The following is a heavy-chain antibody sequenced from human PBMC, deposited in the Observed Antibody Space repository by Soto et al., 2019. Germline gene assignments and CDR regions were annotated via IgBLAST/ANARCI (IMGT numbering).Heavy chain of an antibody. CDR3: ARDVDTSNWFDP. D-gene: IGHD5-18*01. CDR2: VSAYNGNT. Sequence: GASVKVSCKASGYIFSSYGISWVRQAPGQGLEWMGWVSAYNGNTNYPQKLQGRVTMTTDTSTSTAYMELRSLRSEDTAVYYCARDVDTSNWFDPWGQGTLVTVS. J-gene: IGHJ5*02. V-gene: IGHV1-18*01. CDR1: GYIFSSYG.